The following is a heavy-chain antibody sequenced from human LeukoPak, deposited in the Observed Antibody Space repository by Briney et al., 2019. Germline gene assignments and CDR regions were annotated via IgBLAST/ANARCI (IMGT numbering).Heavy chain of an antibody. CDR2: VNPKNGDT. CDR3: ARGLGTYWGKDFLNWFDP. V-gene: IGHV1-8*01. J-gene: IGHJ5*02. CDR1: GYTFTTFD. D-gene: IGHD3-16*01. Sequence: GASVKVSCKTSGYTFTTFDINWVRQASGQGLEWMGWVNPKNGDTGFAQKFRGRVTMTRNTSLTAAYMELTSLKSEDTAVYFCARGLGTYWGKDFLNWFDPWGQGTLVTVSS.